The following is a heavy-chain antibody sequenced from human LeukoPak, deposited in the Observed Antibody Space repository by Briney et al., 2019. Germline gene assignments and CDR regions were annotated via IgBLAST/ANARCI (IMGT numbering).Heavy chain of an antibody. CDR2: IWYDGSNK. J-gene: IGHJ4*02. D-gene: IGHD5-18*01. V-gene: IGHV3-33*01. CDR1: GFTFSSYG. Sequence: GRSLRLPCAASGFTFSSYGMDWVRQAPGKGLEWVAVIWYDGSNKYYADSVKGRFTISRDNSKNTLYLQMNSLRAEDTAVYYCARLGYSYAGDFDYWGQGTLVTVSS. CDR3: ARLGYSYAGDFDY.